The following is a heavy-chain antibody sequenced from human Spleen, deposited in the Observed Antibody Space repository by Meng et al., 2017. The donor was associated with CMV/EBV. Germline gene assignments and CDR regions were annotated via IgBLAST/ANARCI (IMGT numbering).Heavy chain of an antibody. J-gene: IGHJ6*02. V-gene: IGHV4-59*12. CDR2: IHYSGST. D-gene: IGHD2-2*02. CDR3: ARIPTDYYYGMDV. CDR1: GFTFSSYA. Sequence: ESLKISCAASGFTFSSYAMSWVRQAPGKGLEWIGRIHYSGSTNYNLSLRSRLTISVDTSKNQFSLKLSSVTAADTAVYYCARIPTDYYYGMDVWGQGTTVTVSS.